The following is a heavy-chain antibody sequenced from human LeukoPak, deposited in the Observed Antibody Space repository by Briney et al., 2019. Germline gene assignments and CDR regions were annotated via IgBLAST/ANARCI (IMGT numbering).Heavy chain of an antibody. CDR2: IYHSGSA. J-gene: IGHJ5*02. D-gene: IGHD2-2*01. CDR1: GYSISSGYQ. Sequence: SETLSLTCGVSGYSISSGYQWAWIRQSPGKGLEWIGSIYHSGSAHYNPSLKSRVTISVETSKNQFSLNIYSVTAADTAVYYCARDPRWLTPDCTSTSCYENYFDPWGQGTLVTVSS. CDR3: ARDPRWLTPDCTSTSCYENYFDP. V-gene: IGHV4-38-2*02.